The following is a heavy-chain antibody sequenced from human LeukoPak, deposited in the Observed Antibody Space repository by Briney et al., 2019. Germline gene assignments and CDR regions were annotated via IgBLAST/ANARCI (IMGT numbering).Heavy chain of an antibody. CDR2: ISSSSSYI. Sequence: GGSLRLSCAASRFTFSSYSMNWVRQAPGKGLEWVSSISSSSSYIYYADSVKGRFTISRDNAKNSLYLQMNSLRAEDTAVYYCARTAESGSYSGMDVWGQGTTVTVSS. D-gene: IGHD3-10*01. J-gene: IGHJ6*02. CDR3: ARTAESGSYSGMDV. V-gene: IGHV3-21*01. CDR1: RFTFSSYS.